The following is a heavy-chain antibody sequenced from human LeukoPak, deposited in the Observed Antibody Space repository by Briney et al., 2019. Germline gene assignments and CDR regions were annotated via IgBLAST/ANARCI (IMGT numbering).Heavy chain of an antibody. D-gene: IGHD5-12*01. J-gene: IGHJ4*02. CDR3: ARDYSGYNNQADY. CDR2: INPDSGGT. CDR1: GYSFTGYY. V-gene: IGHV1-2*02. Sequence: ASVKVSCKASGYSFTGYYVHWVRQAPGQGLEWMGRINPDSGGTNYVQKFQGRVTMTRDTSITTAYMELSRLRSDDTAVYYCARDYSGYNNQADYWGQGTLVTVSS.